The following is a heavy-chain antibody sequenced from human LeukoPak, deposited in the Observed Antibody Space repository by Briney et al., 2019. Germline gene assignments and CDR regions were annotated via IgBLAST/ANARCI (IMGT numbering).Heavy chain of an antibody. D-gene: IGHD1-26*01. CDR2: IYYSGST. Sequence: SETLSLTCTVSGGSISSYYWSWIRQPPGKGLEWIGYIYYSGSTNYNPSLKSRVTISVDTSKNQFSLKLSSVTAADTAVYYCARDGSYGRLGGRFDIWGQGTMVTVSS. J-gene: IGHJ3*02. V-gene: IGHV4-59*01. CDR1: GGSISSYY. CDR3: ARDGSYGRLGGRFDI.